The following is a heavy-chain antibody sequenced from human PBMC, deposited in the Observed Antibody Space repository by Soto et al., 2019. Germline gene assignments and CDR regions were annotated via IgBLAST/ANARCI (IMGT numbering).Heavy chain of an antibody. CDR1: GFPFTNAW. CDR3: TTYDYIWGSDRYRCAY. Sequence: GGSLRLSCAASGFPFTNAWMSWVRQVPGKGLEWIARVLSKADGGETDYAAPVKDRFTISRDDSGNTLHLQMNSLRTEDTAVYYCTTYDYIWGSDRYRCAYWGQGALVTVSS. D-gene: IGHD3-16*02. V-gene: IGHV3-15*01. J-gene: IGHJ4*02. CDR2: VLSKADGGET.